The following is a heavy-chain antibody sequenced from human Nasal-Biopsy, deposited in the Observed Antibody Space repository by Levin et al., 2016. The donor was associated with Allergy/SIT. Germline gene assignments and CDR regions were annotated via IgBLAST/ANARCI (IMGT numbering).Heavy chain of an antibody. CDR2: IIASGENT. Sequence: GGSLRLSCAASGFTFNTYAMSWVRQAPGKGLEWVSAIIASGENTYYADSVKGRFSISRDNSKNTVYLQMDSLRAEDTAVYYCTRAMVNALGCFDPWGQGTLVTVSS. J-gene: IGHJ5*02. D-gene: IGHD2-8*01. CDR3: TRAMVNALGCFDP. CDR1: GFTFNTYA. V-gene: IGHV3-23*01.